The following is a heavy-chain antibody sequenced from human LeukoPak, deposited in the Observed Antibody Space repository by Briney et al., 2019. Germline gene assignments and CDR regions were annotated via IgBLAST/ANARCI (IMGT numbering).Heavy chain of an antibody. J-gene: IGHJ4*02. CDR2: IKQDGSAK. Sequence: GGSLRLSCAASGFTFSSYWMSWVRQAPGKGLEWVVNIKQDGSAKYYVASVKGRFTISRDNAKNSLYLQMNSLRAEDTAVYYCARDNYLVGATDYFDYWGQGTLVTVSS. CDR1: GFTFSSYW. CDR3: ARDNYLVGATDYFDY. V-gene: IGHV3-7*01. D-gene: IGHD1-26*01.